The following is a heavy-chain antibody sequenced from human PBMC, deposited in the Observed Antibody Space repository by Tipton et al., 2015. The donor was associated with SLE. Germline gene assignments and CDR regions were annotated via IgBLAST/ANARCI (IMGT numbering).Heavy chain of an antibody. D-gene: IGHD2-15*01. CDR3: ASQYCSGGSCYLDY. CDR2: ISSSSSYI. J-gene: IGHJ4*02. CDR1: GFTFSSYS. V-gene: IGHV3-21*01. Sequence: SGFTFSSYSMNWVCQAPGKGLEWVSSISSSSSYIYYADSVKGRFTISRDNAKNSLYLQMNSLRAEDTAVYYCASQYCSGGSCYLDYWGQGTLVTVSS.